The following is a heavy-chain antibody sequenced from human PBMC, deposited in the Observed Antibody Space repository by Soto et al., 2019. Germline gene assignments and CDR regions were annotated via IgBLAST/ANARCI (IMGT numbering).Heavy chain of an antibody. CDR3: ARDRRIAAAGIGY. Sequence: QVQLVESGGSVVQPGRSLRLSCAASGFTFSSYAMHWVRQAPGKGLGWVAVISYDGSNKYYADSVKGRFTISRDNSKNTLYMQMNSLRAEDTAVYYCARDRRIAAAGIGYWGQGTLVTVSS. CDR2: ISYDGSNK. V-gene: IGHV3-30-3*01. D-gene: IGHD6-13*01. J-gene: IGHJ4*02. CDR1: GFTFSSYA.